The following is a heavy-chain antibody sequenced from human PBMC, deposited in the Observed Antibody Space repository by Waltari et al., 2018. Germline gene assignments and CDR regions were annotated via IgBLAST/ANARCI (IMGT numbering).Heavy chain of an antibody. Sequence: QVQLQESGPGLVKPSETLSLTCTGSGGSIISYYWSWIRQPAGKGLEWIGRIYPGATPYYNPSLQTRIMMSVDTSQNQFSLKLSSVTAADTAVYYCARIYGSGTFIYMDVWGKGTTVTVSS. D-gene: IGHD3-10*01. CDR1: GGSIISYY. J-gene: IGHJ6*03. V-gene: IGHV4-4*07. CDR2: IYPGATP. CDR3: ARIYGSGTFIYMDV.